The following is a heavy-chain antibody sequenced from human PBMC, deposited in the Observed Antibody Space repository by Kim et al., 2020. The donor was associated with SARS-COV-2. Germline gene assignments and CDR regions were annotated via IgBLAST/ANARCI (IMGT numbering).Heavy chain of an antibody. CDR2: INHSGST. Sequence: SETLSLTCAVYGGSFSGYYWSWIRQPPGKGLEWIGEINHSGSTNYNPSLKSRVTISVDTSKNQFSLKLSSVTAADTAVYYCARRSSYRVLRYPGGAFDIWGQGTMVTVSS. CDR1: GGSFSGYY. V-gene: IGHV4-34*01. D-gene: IGHD3-9*01. CDR3: ARRSSYRVLRYPGGAFDI. J-gene: IGHJ3*02.